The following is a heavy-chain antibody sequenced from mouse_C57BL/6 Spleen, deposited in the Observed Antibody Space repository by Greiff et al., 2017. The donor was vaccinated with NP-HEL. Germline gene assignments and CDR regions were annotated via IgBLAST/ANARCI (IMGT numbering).Heavy chain of an antibody. Sequence: VQLQQSGPELVKPGASVKISCKASGYSFTSYYIHWVKQRPGQGLEWIGWIYPGSGNTKYNEKFKGKATLTADTSSSTAYMQLSSLTSEDSAVYYCARGGVRNPGAMDYWGQGTSVTVSS. CDR3: ARGGVRNPGAMDY. V-gene: IGHV1-66*01. CDR1: GYSFTSYY. CDR2: IYPGSGNT. J-gene: IGHJ4*01.